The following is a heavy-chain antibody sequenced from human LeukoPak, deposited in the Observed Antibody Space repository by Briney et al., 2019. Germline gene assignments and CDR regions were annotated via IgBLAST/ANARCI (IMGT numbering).Heavy chain of an antibody. D-gene: IGHD3-10*01. CDR2: IYYSGST. CDR3: ARLEPGIWFGEFRTRGRFDP. Sequence: SETLSLTCTVSGVSISSSSYYWGWIRQPPGKGLEWIGSIYYSGSTYYNPSLKSRVTISVDTSKNQFSLKLSSVTAADTAVYYCARLEPGIWFGEFRTRGRFDPWGQGTLVTVSS. J-gene: IGHJ5*02. V-gene: IGHV4-39*01. CDR1: GVSISSSSYY.